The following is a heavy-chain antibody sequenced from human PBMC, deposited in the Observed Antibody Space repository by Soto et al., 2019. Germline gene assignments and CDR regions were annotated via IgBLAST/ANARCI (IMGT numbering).Heavy chain of an antibody. CDR1: VGTFSSYA. Sequence: QVQLVHSGAEVNNPGSSVNVSCTASVGTFSSYAISWVRQSHGQGPEWMGEIIPIFGTANYEHKFQGRVTITAEESTITAYMEMSSLVSEDTAVYFCAENIVVVDAQSQNWFDPWGQGTRVTLSS. V-gene: IGHV1-69*01. J-gene: IGHJ5*01. CDR2: IIPIFGTA. D-gene: IGHD2-15*01. CDR3: AENIVVVDAQSQNWFDP.